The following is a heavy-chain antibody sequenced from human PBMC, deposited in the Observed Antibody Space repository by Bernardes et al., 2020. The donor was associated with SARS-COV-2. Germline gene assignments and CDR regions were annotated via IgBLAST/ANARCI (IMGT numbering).Heavy chain of an antibody. D-gene: IGHD5-18*01. CDR2: VTTSGANT. J-gene: IGHJ4*02. CDR3: AKGRYNSGPGPYFES. V-gene: IGHV3-23*01. CDR1: GFTFSSYA. Sequence: GGSLRLSCAASGFTFSSYAMSWVRQAPGKGLEWVSVVTTSGANTYYADSVKGRFTISRDNSKNSLYLQMISLTAEDTALYYCAKGRYNSGPGPYFESWGQGTLVTVSS.